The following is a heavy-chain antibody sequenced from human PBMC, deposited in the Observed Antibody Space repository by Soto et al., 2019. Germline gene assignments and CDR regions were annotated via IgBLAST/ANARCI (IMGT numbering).Heavy chain of an antibody. Sequence: QVQLVQSGAEVKKPGSSVKVSCKASGGTFSSYAISWVRQAPGQGLEWMGGIIPIFGTANYAQKFQGRVTTTADESTSTAYMELSNLRSADTAVYYCARGFGVAPYYYYGMDVWGQGTTVTVSS. D-gene: IGHD3-3*01. CDR1: GGTFSSYA. CDR3: ARGFGVAPYYYYGMDV. J-gene: IGHJ6*02. V-gene: IGHV1-69*12. CDR2: IIPIFGTA.